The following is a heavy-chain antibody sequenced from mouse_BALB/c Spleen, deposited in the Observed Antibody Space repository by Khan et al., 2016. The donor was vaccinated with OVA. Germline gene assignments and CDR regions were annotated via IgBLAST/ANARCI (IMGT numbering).Heavy chain of an antibody. V-gene: IGHV3-2*02. Sequence: EVQLQESGPGLVKPSQSLSLTCTVTGYSITSDYAWNWIRQFPGNKLEWMGYISYSGSTSYNPSLKSRISITRDTSKNQFFLQLNSVTTEDTATYYCARRGRYDGTMDYWGQGTSVTVSS. D-gene: IGHD2-14*01. CDR2: ISYSGST. J-gene: IGHJ4*01. CDR1: GYSITSDYA. CDR3: ARRGRYDGTMDY.